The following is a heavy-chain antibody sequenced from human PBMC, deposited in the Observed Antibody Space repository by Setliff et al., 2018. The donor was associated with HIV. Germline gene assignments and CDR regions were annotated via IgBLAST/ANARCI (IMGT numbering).Heavy chain of an antibody. J-gene: IGHJ6*02. Sequence: GGSLRLSCAASGFTFSSYWMHWVRQAPGKGLVWVFGMNTDGSSTRYADSVKGRFTISRDNAKNSLYLQMNSLRAEDTAIYYCARGSLRGVLALGMDVWGQGTTVTVSS. D-gene: IGHD3-10*01. V-gene: IGHV3-74*01. CDR3: ARGSLRGVLALGMDV. CDR1: GFTFSSYW. CDR2: MNTDGSST.